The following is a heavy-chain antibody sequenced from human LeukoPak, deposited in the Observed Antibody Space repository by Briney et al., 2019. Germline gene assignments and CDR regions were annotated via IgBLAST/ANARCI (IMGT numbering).Heavy chain of an antibody. D-gene: IGHD6-13*01. CDR2: IYPGDSDT. V-gene: IGHV5-51*01. Sequence: GESLKISCEGSGYNFATYWIGWVRQMPGKGLEWMGIIYPGDSDTRYSPSFQGQVTISADKSISTAYLQWRSLKASDTAMYYCARSSAAEGPTHNWFGPWGQGTLVTVPS. J-gene: IGHJ5*02. CDR1: GYNFATYW. CDR3: ARSSAAEGPTHNWFGP.